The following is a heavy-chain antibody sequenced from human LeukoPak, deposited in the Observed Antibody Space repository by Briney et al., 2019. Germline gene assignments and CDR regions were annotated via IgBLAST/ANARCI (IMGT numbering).Heavy chain of an antibody. CDR2: TYYRSRWYN. CDR1: GDSVSSNSAV. V-gene: IGHV6-1*01. CDR3: ARGQGKNWSDP. Sequence: SQTLSLTCAISGDSVSSNSAVCNWIRLSPSRGLEWLGRTYYRSRWYNDYAVSVTSRITISPDAFKNQFSLQLNSVTPEDTAVYYCARGQGKNWSDPWGQGTLVTVSS. D-gene: IGHD3-10*01. J-gene: IGHJ5*02.